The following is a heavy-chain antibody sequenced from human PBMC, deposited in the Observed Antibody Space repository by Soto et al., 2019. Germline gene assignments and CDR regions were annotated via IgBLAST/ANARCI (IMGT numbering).Heavy chain of an antibody. D-gene: IGHD2-15*01. CDR1: GFTFSTYG. V-gene: IGHV3-30*18. CDR2: ISYDGNKK. Sequence: HPGGSLRLSCAASGFTFSTYGMHWVRQAPGRGPEWVATISYDGNKKCSADSVKGRFTISRDNSNNTLYLQMNSLRAEATAVYHCVKGLSVDSCLWYLHYSHQWGQGDLVTV. CDR3: VKGLSVDSCLWYLHYSHQ. J-gene: IGHJ4*02.